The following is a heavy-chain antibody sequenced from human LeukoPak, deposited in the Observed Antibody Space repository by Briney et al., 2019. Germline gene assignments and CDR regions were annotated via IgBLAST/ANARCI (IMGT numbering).Heavy chain of an antibody. J-gene: IGHJ4*02. CDR2: ISSSSSYI. CDR3: AIGTVTTIDY. D-gene: IGHD4-11*01. V-gene: IGHV3-21*01. Sequence: GGSLRLSCAASGFTFSNMNWVRQAPGKGLEWVSSISSSSSYIYYADSVKGRFTISRDNAKNSLYLQMNSLRAEDTAVYYCAIGTVTTIDYWGQGTLVTVSS. CDR1: GFTFSN.